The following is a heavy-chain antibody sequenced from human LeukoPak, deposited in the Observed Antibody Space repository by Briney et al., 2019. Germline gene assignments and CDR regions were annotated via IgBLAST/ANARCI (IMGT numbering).Heavy chain of an antibody. CDR3: ARDPRPINTDPGAFDI. D-gene: IGHD5-18*01. Sequence: SETPSLTCTVSGYSISSGYYWGWIRQPPGKGLEWIGYIYYSGSTNYNPSLKSRVTISVDTSKNQFSLKLSSVTAADTAVYYCARDPRPINTDPGAFDIWGQGTMVTVSS. CDR2: IYYSGST. CDR1: GYSISSGYY. V-gene: IGHV4-61*01. J-gene: IGHJ3*02.